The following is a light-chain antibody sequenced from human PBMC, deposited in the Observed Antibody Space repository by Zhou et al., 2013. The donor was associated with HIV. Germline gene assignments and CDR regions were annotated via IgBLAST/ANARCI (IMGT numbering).Light chain of an antibody. CDR2: HTS. CDR3: QQRSTWPRT. J-gene: IGKJ1*01. CDR1: QSLGNNY. Sequence: EIEMTQSPGTLSLSPGESATLSCRTSQSLGNNYLAWYQQKFGQAPRLLMYHTSIRATGIPVRFSGSGSGTDFSLTISSLEPEDFAVYYCQQRSTWPRTFGQGTKVDIK. V-gene: IGKV3D-20*02.